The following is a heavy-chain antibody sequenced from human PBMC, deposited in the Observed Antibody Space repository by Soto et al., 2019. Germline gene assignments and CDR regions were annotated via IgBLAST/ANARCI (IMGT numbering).Heavy chain of an antibody. D-gene: IGHD3-10*01. J-gene: IGHJ4*02. V-gene: IGHV3-15*01. CDR1: AFSFSNAG. Sequence: PGGSLRLSCAASAFSFSNAGMTWVRQAPGKGLEWVGGIKSKTDGGTTDYSVPGQGTFSSSSDETTNKLHMQMKSLKNEATDLYYCTTDLRQGLIWCGDVGGVLDYWGQGTLVTVSS. CDR2: IKSKTDGGTT. CDR3: TTDLRQGLIWCGDVGGVLDY.